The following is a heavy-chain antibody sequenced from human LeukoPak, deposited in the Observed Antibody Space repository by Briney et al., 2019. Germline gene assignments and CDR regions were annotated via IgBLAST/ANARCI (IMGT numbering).Heavy chain of an antibody. CDR3: ARRSSWYLFVYYMDV. CDR1: GYTFTGYY. V-gene: IGHV1-2*02. J-gene: IGHJ6*03. Sequence: GASVKVSCKASGYTFTGYYMHWVRQAPGQGLEWMGWINPNSGGTNYAQKFQGRVTMTRDTSISTAYMELSSLRSEDTAVYYCARRSSWYLFVYYMDVWGKGTTVTVSS. D-gene: IGHD6-13*01. CDR2: INPNSGGT.